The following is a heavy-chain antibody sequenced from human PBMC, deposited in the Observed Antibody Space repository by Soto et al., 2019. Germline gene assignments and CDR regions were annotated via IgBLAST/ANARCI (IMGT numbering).Heavy chain of an antibody. V-gene: IGHV4-4*02. CDR3: SRGYSGSYSYS. CDR1: GGSIRSNNR. J-gene: IGHJ5*01. D-gene: IGHD1-26*01. CDR2: IFHSGST. Sequence: SETLSLTCAVSGGSIRSNNRWSWVRQPPGKGLEWIGEIFHSGSTNYNPSLKTRVTISVDESKNQFSLKVTSVTAADTAVYYCSRGYSGSYSYSWGQGTLVTVSS.